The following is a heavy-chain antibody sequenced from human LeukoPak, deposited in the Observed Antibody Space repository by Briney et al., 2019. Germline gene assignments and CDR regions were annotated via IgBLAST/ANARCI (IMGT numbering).Heavy chain of an antibody. CDR3: AKDVYSSGWYYFDY. J-gene: IGHJ4*02. CDR1: GFTVSSNY. CDR2: ISGSGGST. Sequence: GGSLRLSCAASGFTVSSNYMSWVRQAPGKGLEWVSAISGSGGSTYYADSVKGRFTFSRDNSKNTLYLQMNSLRAEDTAVYYCAKDVYSSGWYYFDYWGQGTLVTVSS. D-gene: IGHD6-19*01. V-gene: IGHV3-23*01.